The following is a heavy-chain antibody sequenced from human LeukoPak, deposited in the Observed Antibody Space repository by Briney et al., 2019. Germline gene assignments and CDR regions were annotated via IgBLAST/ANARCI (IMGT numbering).Heavy chain of an antibody. CDR2: MNPNSGNT. CDR1: GYTFTSYD. J-gene: IGHJ4*02. D-gene: IGHD3-10*01. Sequence: GASVKVSCKASGYTFTSYDINWVRQATGQGLEWMGWMNPNSGNTGYAQKFQGRVTMTRNTSISTAYMELSSLRSEDTAVYYCARDNYYGSGSPGPCDYWGQGTLVTVSS. CDR3: ARDNYYGSGSPGPCDY. V-gene: IGHV1-8*01.